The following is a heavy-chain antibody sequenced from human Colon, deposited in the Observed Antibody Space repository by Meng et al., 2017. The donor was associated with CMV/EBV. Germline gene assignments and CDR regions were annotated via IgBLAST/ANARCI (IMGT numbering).Heavy chain of an antibody. V-gene: IGHV4-34*01. CDR1: GGSFSGYY. CDR3: YGGATTGRDY. Sequence: GSLRLSCAVYGGSFSGYYWSWIRQPPGKGLEWFGEINHSGSTNYNPFLKSRVTISVDTSKNQFSLKLSSVTAADRAVYFCYGGATTGRDYWGQGTMVTVSS. D-gene: IGHD1-26*01. J-gene: IGHJ4*02. CDR2: INHSGST.